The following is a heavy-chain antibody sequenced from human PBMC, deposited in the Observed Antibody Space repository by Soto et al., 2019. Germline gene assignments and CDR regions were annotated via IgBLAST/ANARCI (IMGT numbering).Heavy chain of an antibody. J-gene: IGHJ4*02. CDR2: INHSGST. V-gene: IGHV4-34*01. D-gene: IGHD3-9*01. CDR3: ARGGRLVIKGCYDY. CDR1: GGSFSGYY. Sequence: LSLTCAVYGGSFSGYYWSWIRQPPGKGLEWIGEINHSGSTNYNPSLKSRVTISVDTSKNQFSLKLSSVTAADTAVYYCARGGRLVIKGCYDYWGQGTLVTVSS.